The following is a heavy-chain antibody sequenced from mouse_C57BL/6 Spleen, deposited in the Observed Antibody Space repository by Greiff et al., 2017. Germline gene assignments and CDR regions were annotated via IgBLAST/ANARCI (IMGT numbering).Heavy chain of an antibody. CDR3: ARGEDYDGDYYAMDY. CDR1: GYSFTSYY. J-gene: IGHJ4*01. Sequence: QVQLQQSGPELVKPGASVKISCKASGYSFTSYYIHWVKQRPGQGLEWIGWIFPGSGNTKYNEKFKGKATLTADTSSSTAYMQLSNLTSEDSAVYYCARGEDYDGDYYAMDYWGQGTSVTVSS. D-gene: IGHD2-4*01. CDR2: IFPGSGNT. V-gene: IGHV1-66*01.